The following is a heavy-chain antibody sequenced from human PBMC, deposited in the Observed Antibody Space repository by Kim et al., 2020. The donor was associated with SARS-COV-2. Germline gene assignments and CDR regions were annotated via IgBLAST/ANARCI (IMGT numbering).Heavy chain of an antibody. CDR3: ARQNSGAVAGLSFGY. V-gene: IGHV5-51*01. CDR2: IYPGDSDT. Sequence: GESLKISCKGSGYSFTSYWIGWVRQMPGKGLEWMGIIYPGDSDTRYSPSFQGQVTISADKSISTAYLQWSSLKASDTAMYYCARQNSGAVAGLSFGYWGQGTLVTVSS. CDR1: GYSFTSYW. D-gene: IGHD6-19*01. J-gene: IGHJ4*02.